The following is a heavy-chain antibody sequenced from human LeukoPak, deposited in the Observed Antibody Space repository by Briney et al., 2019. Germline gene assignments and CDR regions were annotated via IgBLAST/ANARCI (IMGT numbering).Heavy chain of an antibody. D-gene: IGHD5-12*01. CDR3: AKSPGGYSGPFGD. J-gene: IGHJ4*02. Sequence: GGSLRLSCAASGFTFSDYYMSWIRQAPGKGLEWVSYISTSGTAVYYADSVKGRFTISRDNAKNSPYLQMNSLRVEDTAVYYCAKSPGGYSGPFGDWGQGTLVTVSS. V-gene: IGHV3-11*04. CDR1: GFTFSDYY. CDR2: ISTSGTAV.